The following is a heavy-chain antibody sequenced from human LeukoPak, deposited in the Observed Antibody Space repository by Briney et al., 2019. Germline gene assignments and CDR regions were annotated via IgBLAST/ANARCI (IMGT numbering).Heavy chain of an antibody. CDR2: INHSGST. CDR3: TRDTGTTGEVKFDP. Sequence: PGGSLRLSCAASGFTFSNYAMSWIRQPPGKGLEWIGEINHSGSTNYNPSLKSRVTISVDTSKSQFSLNLMSVTAADTAVYYCTRDTGTTGEVKFDPWGQGTLVTVSS. CDR1: GFTFSNYA. V-gene: IGHV4-34*01. D-gene: IGHD4-17*01. J-gene: IGHJ5*02.